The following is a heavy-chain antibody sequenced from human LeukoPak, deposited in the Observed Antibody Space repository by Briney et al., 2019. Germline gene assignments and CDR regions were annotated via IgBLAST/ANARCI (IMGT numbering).Heavy chain of an antibody. CDR1: GGSISSSTYY. CDR3: ARGRRWRWELLAFDY. Sequence: SETLSLTCTVSGGSISSSTYYWGWIRQPPRKGLEWIGNIYYSGSTYYNPSLKSRVTISVDTSKNQFSLKLSSVTAADTAVYYCARGRRWRWELLAFDYWGQGTLVTVSS. V-gene: IGHV4-39*01. D-gene: IGHD1-26*01. J-gene: IGHJ4*02. CDR2: IYYSGST.